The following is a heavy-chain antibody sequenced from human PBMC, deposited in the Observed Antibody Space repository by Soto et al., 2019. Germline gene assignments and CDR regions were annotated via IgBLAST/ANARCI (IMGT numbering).Heavy chain of an antibody. J-gene: IGHJ4*02. D-gene: IGHD4-4*01. CDR1: GFTFSGSA. CDR3: TRPVQTTVTTWPPDY. CDR2: IRSKANSYAT. V-gene: IGHV3-73*01. Sequence: GGSLRLSCAASGFTFSGSAMHWVRQASGKGLEWVGRIRSKANSYATAYAASVKGRFTISRDDSKNTAYLQMNSLKTEDTAVYYCTRPVQTTVTTWPPDYWGQGTLVTVSS.